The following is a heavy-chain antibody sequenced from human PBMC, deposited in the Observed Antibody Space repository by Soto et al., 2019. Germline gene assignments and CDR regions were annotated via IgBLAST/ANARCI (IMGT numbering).Heavy chain of an antibody. CDR1: GFTFSSYA. Sequence: QVQLVESGGGVVQSGRSLRLSCAASGFTFSSYAMHWVRQAPGKGLEWVAVISYDGSNKYYADSVKGRFTISRDNSKNTLYLQMNSLRAEDTAVYYCARDYSYGPFDYWGQGTLVTVSS. V-gene: IGHV3-30-3*01. D-gene: IGHD5-18*01. CDR3: ARDYSYGPFDY. CDR2: ISYDGSNK. J-gene: IGHJ4*02.